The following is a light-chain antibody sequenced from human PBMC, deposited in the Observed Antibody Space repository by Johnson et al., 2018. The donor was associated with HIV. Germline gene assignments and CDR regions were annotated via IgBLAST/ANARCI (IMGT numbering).Light chain of an antibody. CDR2: ENN. Sequence: QLVLTQPPSVSAAPGQKVTISCSGSSSNIGNNFVSWYQQLPGTAPKLLIYENNKRPSGIPDRFSGSKSGPSATLGITGLQTGDEADYYCGTWDSSLSYNYVFGTGTKVTVL. V-gene: IGLV1-51*02. CDR1: SSNIGNNF. CDR3: GTWDSSLSYNYV. J-gene: IGLJ1*01.